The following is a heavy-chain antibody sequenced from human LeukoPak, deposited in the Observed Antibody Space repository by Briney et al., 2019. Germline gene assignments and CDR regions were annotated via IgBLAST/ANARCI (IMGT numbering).Heavy chain of an antibody. D-gene: IGHD3-10*01. CDR1: GFTFSSYW. Sequence: GGSLRLSCAASGFTFSSYWMSRVRQAPGKGLEWVANIKQDGSEKYYVDSVKGRFTISRDNAKNSLYLQMNSLRAEDTAVYYCARDGPYYYGSGIDYWGQGTLVTVFS. V-gene: IGHV3-7*03. J-gene: IGHJ4*02. CDR2: IKQDGSEK. CDR3: ARDGPYYYGSGIDY.